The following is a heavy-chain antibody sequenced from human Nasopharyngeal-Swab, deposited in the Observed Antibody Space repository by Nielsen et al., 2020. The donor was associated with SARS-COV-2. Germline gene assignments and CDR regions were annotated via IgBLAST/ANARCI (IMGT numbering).Heavy chain of an antibody. Sequence: GESLKISCAASGFTFSIYGMSWVRQAPGTGLEWVSALSGGDHTYYADSVKGRFTISRDTSKNTLFLQMKNLRTEDTAIYYCAKDGSDFSSDYWGLGTLVTVSS. V-gene: IGHV3-23*01. CDR2: LSGGDHT. CDR1: GFTFSIYG. J-gene: IGHJ4*02. D-gene: IGHD3-3*01. CDR3: AKDGSDFSSDY.